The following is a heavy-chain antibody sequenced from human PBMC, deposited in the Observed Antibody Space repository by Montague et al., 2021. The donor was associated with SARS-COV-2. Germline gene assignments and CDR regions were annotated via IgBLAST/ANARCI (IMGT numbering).Heavy chain of an antibody. V-gene: IGHV4-59*01. CDR2: VYYTGST. CDR3: ARAQNTCFIDNCVNDFDS. J-gene: IGHJ4*02. D-gene: IGHD1-1*01. Sequence: SETLSLTCGVSGGSIAGYYWSWIRQPPGKGLEWIGYVYYTGSTKYNPSLKTRVTLSLDTPKNHFSLKLASVTAADTAVYYCARAQNTCFIDNCVNDFDSWGLGALVTVSS. CDR1: GGSIAGYY.